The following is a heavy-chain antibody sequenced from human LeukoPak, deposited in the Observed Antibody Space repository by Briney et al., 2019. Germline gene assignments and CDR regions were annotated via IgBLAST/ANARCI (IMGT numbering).Heavy chain of an antibody. CDR2: FDPEDGVT. Sequence: ASVKVSCKVSGYTLTELSMHWVRQAPGKGLEWMGGFDPEDGVTIYSQKFQGRVTMTEDTSTDTAYMELSSLRSEDTAGYYCATGLSGPPLGENWFDPWGQGTLVTVSS. J-gene: IGHJ5*02. CDR3: ATGLSGPPLGENWFDP. D-gene: IGHD3-16*01. V-gene: IGHV1-24*01. CDR1: GYTLTELS.